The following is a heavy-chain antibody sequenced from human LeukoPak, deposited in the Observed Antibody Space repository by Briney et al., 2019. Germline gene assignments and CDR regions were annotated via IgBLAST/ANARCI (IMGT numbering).Heavy chain of an antibody. CDR2: IYTSGST. Sequence: SQTLSLTCSVSGGSISSSNYYWSWIRQPAGKGLEWIGRIYTSGSTNYNPSLKSRVTISVDTSKNQFSLKLSSVTAADTAVYYCARDAGGSYSAYAFDIWGQGTMVTVSS. J-gene: IGHJ3*02. CDR3: ARDAGGSYSAYAFDI. V-gene: IGHV4-61*02. CDR1: GGSISSSNYY. D-gene: IGHD1-26*01.